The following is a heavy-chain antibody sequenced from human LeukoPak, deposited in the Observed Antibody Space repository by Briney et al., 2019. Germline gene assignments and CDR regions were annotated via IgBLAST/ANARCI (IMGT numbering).Heavy chain of an antibody. J-gene: IGHJ4*02. V-gene: IGHV3-53*01. CDR3: ASPGYSYGLSFDY. CDR1: GFTVSSNY. Sequence: GGSLRLSCAASGFTVSSNYMSWVRQAPGKGLEWVSVIYSGGSTYYADSVKGRFTISRDNSKNTLYLQMNSLRAEDTAVYYCASPGYSYGLSFDYWGQGTLVTVSS. CDR2: IYSGGST. D-gene: IGHD5-18*01.